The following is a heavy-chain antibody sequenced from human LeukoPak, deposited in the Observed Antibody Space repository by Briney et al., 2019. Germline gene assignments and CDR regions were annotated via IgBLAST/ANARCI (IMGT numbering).Heavy chain of an antibody. J-gene: IGHJ4*02. D-gene: IGHD2-21*02. CDR1: GYTFTSYA. Sequence: GASVKVSCKASGYTFTSYAMHWVRQAPGQRLEWMGWINAGNGNTKYSQKFQGRVTITRDTSASTAYMELSSLRSEDTAVYYCATLTATWYYFDYWGQGTLVTVSS. CDR3: ATLTATWYYFDY. V-gene: IGHV1-3*01. CDR2: INAGNGNT.